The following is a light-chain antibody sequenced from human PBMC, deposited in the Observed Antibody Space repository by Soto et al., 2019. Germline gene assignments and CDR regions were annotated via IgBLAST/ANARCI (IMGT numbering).Light chain of an antibody. CDR2: ETS. CDR3: QQFGTSQYT. CDR1: QTVSNIY. Sequence: EILLTQSPGTLSFSPGDRATLSCRASQTVSNIYLVWYQQRPGQAPRLLIYETSIRASGIPDRFSGSGSGRGLAVTISRLEPEDFAVYWCQQFGTSQYTVGHGTKVDIK. J-gene: IGKJ3*01. V-gene: IGKV3-20*01.